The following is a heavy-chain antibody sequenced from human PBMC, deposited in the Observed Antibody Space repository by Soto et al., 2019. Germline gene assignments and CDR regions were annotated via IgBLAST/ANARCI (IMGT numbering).Heavy chain of an antibody. Sequence: SQTLSLTCAISWDSVSSNSAAWNWIRQSPSRGLEWLGRTYYRSKWYNDYAVSVKSRITIKPDTSKNQFSLQLNSVTPEDAAVYYCARWIKGFHAFEVWGQGTMVTVSS. CDR2: TYYRSKWYN. J-gene: IGHJ3*01. CDR1: WDSVSSNSAA. V-gene: IGHV6-1*01. D-gene: IGHD2-2*03. CDR3: ARWIKGFHAFEV.